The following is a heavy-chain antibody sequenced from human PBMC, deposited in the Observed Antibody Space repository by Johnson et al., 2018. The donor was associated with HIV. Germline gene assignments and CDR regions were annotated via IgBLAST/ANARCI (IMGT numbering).Heavy chain of an antibody. CDR3: ARAYNYPI. CDR1: GFTFSSYW. Sequence: VQLVESGGGLVQPGGSLRLSCAASGFTFSSYWMTWVRQAPGRGLEWVANINQGGSEKYYVDSVKGRFTISRDNAKNSLYLQRNSLRVEDTALYYCARAYNYPIWGQGTMLTVAS. J-gene: IGHJ3*02. CDR2: INQGGSEK. D-gene: IGHD1-1*01. V-gene: IGHV3-7*01.